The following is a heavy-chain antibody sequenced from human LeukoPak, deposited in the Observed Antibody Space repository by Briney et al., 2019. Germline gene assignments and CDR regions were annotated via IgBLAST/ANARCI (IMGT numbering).Heavy chain of an antibody. CDR2: IYTSGTA. CDR3: AREYQVTYYYYYYMDV. V-gene: IGHV4-4*07. D-gene: IGHD2-2*01. CDR1: GGSISNYY. J-gene: IGHJ6*03. Sequence: SETLSLTCTVSGGSISNYYWSWIRQPAGKGLEWIGRIYTSGTADYNPSLKSRVTMSVDTSKNQFSLRLSSVTAAVTAVYYCAREYQVTYYYYYYMDVWGKGTTVTVSS.